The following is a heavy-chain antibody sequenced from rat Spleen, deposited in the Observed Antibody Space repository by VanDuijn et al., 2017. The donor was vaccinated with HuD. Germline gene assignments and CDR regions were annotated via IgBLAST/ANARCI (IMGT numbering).Heavy chain of an antibody. J-gene: IGHJ2*01. D-gene: IGHD5-1*01. CDR1: EFTVSAYV. CDR2: ISYGVSSGHSST. V-gene: IGHV5-29*01. Sequence: LQLVESGEGLVQPGNTLKRSCTSLEFTVSAYVRGGFRQAPTKGLEWVSTISYGVSSGHSSTYYRDSVKGRFTISRDNAKSTLSLQMESLRSKDTATYYCATVGPDWEFGYWGQGVMVTVSS. CDR3: ATVGPDWEFGY.